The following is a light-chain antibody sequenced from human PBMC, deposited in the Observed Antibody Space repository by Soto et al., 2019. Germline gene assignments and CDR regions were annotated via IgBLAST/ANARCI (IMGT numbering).Light chain of an antibody. V-gene: IGKV1-33*01. CDR1: QNINNY. CDR2: RAS. Sequence: DVEMTQSPCSLSASVGDRVTITFQASQNINNYLNWYQQKPGRAPKLLIYRASTRESGVPDRFSGSGSGTDFTLTISSLQAEDVAVYYCQQYYTNVAFGQGTRLEIK. CDR3: QQYYTNVA. J-gene: IGKJ5*01.